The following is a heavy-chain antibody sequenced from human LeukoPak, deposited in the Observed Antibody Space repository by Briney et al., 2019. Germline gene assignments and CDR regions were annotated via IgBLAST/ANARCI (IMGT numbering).Heavy chain of an antibody. J-gene: IGHJ5*02. D-gene: IGHD3-9*01. CDR2: INPSGGST. CDR1: GYTFTSYY. CDR3: ARAGDDILTGYENWFDP. Sequence: ASVKVSCKASGYTFTSYYMHWVRQAPGQGLEWMGIINPSGGSTSYAQKFQGRVTMTRDTSTSTVYMELSSLRSEDTAAYYCARAGDDILTGYENWFDPWGQGTLVTVSS. V-gene: IGHV1-46*03.